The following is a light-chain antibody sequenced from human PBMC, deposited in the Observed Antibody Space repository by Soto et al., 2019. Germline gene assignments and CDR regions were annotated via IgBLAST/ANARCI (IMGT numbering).Light chain of an antibody. J-gene: IGKJ3*01. CDR1: QSISSY. V-gene: IGKV1-39*01. Sequence: DIQMTQSPSSLSASVGDRVTITCRASQSISSYLNGYQQKPGKAPKLLIYAASSLQSGVPSRFSGSGSGTDFTLTISSQQPEDFATYYCQQSYSTPFTFGPGTKVDIK. CDR3: QQSYSTPFT. CDR2: AAS.